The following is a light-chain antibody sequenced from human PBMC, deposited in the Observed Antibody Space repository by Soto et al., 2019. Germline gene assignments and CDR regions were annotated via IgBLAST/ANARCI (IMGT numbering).Light chain of an antibody. CDR1: SSNIGAGYD. J-gene: IGLJ1*01. Sequence: QSALTKPPSVSGAPGQRITISCTGRSSNIGAGYDVHWYRQRPGTAPKLLIFADTKRPSGFPDRFSGSKSGTSASLAITGLQADDEADYYCQSYDSSLSGLYVFGTGTKV. CDR3: QSYDSSLSGLYV. CDR2: ADT. V-gene: IGLV1-40*01.